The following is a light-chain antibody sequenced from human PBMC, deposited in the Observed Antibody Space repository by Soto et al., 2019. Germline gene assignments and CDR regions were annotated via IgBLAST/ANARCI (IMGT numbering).Light chain of an antibody. J-gene: IGKJ5*01. CDR1: QSVGTS. Sequence: EIVLTQSPATLSLSPVERATLSCMASQSVGTSLVWYQQKPGQAPRLLIYDASNRATGLPARFSGSGSGSDFTLTVTSLEPEDFAVYYCQQRSNWPSITFGQGTRLEIK. CDR3: QQRSNWPSIT. V-gene: IGKV3-11*01. CDR2: DAS.